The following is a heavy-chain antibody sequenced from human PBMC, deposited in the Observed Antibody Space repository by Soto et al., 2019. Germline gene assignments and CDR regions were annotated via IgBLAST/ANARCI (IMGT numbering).Heavy chain of an antibody. CDR2: IDYVGST. D-gene: IGHD3-10*01. V-gene: IGHV4-59*11. J-gene: IGHJ4*02. CDR3: VRQRGNYFDF. Sequence: SETLSLTCSVSGDSINSRYWSWIRQPPGKGLEWIGYIDYVGSTNYAPSLQSRVTMSVDTSKNQVSLKLRYVTAADTAVYYCVRQRGNYFDFWGQGTLGTSPQ. CDR1: GDSINSRY.